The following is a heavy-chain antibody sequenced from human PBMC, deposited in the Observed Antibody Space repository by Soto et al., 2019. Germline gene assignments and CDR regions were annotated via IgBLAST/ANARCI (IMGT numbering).Heavy chain of an antibody. D-gene: IGHD3-9*01. CDR3: ARGGSWYDILTGYSWFDP. Sequence: SETLSLTCTVSGGSISSYYWSWIRQPPGKGLEWIGYIYYSGSTNYNPSLKSRVTISVDTSKNQFSLKLSSVTAADTAVYYCARGGSWYDILTGYSWFDPWGQGTLVTVSS. J-gene: IGHJ5*02. CDR2: IYYSGST. V-gene: IGHV4-59*01. CDR1: GGSISSYY.